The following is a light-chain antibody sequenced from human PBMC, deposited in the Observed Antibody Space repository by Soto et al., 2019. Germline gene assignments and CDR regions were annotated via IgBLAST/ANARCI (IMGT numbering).Light chain of an antibody. CDR2: GAS. CDR1: QSVSSSY. Sequence: IVLTHAPGTLSLSPVERATLSCMSSQSVSSSYLAWYQQKPGQAPRLLIYGASSRATGIPDRFSGSGSGTDFTLTISRLEPEDFAVYYCQQYGSSLWTFGQGTKVDI. V-gene: IGKV3-20*01. CDR3: QQYGSSLWT. J-gene: IGKJ1*01.